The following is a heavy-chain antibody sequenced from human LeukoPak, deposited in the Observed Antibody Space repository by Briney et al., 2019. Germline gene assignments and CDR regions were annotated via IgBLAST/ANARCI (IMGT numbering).Heavy chain of an antibody. V-gene: IGHV3-7*03. CDR1: GFTFSSYS. CDR3: ARDWSYFDY. J-gene: IGHJ4*02. Sequence: GGSLRLSCTASGFTFSSYSMNWVGQAPGKGLEWVANIKQDGSEKYYVDFVKGRFTISRDNARNSVYLQMNSLRAEDTAVYYCARDWSYFDYWGRGTPVTVSS. CDR2: IKQDGSEK.